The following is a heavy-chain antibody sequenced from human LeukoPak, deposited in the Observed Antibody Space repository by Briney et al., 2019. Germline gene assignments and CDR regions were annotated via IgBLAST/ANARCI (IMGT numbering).Heavy chain of an antibody. CDR2: INSDESIT. CDR1: GFTFSSSW. V-gene: IGHV3-74*01. D-gene: IGHD4-17*01. CDR3: ARFGDYAVY. Sequence: GGSLRLSCAASGFTFSSSWMYWVRQAPGKGLVWVSRINSDESITTYADSVKGRFTISRDNAKNTLYLQMNSLRDEDTAVYYCARFGDYAVYWGQGTLVTVSS. J-gene: IGHJ4*02.